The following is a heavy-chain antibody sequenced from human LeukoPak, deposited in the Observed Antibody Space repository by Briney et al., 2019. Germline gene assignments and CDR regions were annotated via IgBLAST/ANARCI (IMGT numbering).Heavy chain of an antibody. Sequence: SETLSLTCAVYGGSFSGYYWSWIRQPPGKGLEWIGEINHSGSTNYNPSLKSRVTISVDTSKNQFSLKLSSVTAADTAVYYCASRQSSGWVDAFDIWGQGTMVTVSS. V-gene: IGHV4-34*01. D-gene: IGHD6-19*01. CDR1: GGSFSGYY. CDR3: ASRQSSGWVDAFDI. J-gene: IGHJ3*02. CDR2: INHSGST.